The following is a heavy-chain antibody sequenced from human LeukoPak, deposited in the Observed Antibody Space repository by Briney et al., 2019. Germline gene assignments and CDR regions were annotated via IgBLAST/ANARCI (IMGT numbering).Heavy chain of an antibody. CDR2: MNPNSGNT. D-gene: IGHD2-21*02. CDR3: VRGDNVVSTAMLLLRY. J-gene: IGHJ1*01. CDR1: GYTFTSYD. Sequence: ASVKVSCRASGYTFTSYDINWVRQATGQGLEWMGWMNPNSGNTGYAQKFQGRVTITRNTSISTAYMVLSSLSSDDTAVYYCVRGDNVVSTAMLLLRYWGQGTLVAVSS. V-gene: IGHV1-8*03.